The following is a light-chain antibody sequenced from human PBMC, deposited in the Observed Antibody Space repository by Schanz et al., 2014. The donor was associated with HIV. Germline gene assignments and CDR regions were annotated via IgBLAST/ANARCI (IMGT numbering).Light chain of an antibody. CDR2: DVS. CDR3: SSYGGNNNLV. Sequence: QSALTQPPAASGSPGQSVTISCTEASGDVSVHNYVSWYQQHPGKAPKLIIFDVSERPSAVPDRFSGSKSGNTASLTVSALQAEDEADYYCSSYGGNNNLVFGGGTKVTVL. CDR1: SGDVSVHNY. J-gene: IGLJ2*01. V-gene: IGLV2-8*01.